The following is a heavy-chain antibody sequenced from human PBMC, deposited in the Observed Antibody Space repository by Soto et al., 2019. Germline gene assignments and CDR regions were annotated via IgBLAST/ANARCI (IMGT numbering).Heavy chain of an antibody. CDR1: GFTFSSYA. J-gene: IGHJ4*02. D-gene: IGHD3-10*01. Sequence: GSLRLSCSASGFTFSSYAMHWVRQAPGKGLEYVSAISSNGGSTYYADSVKGRFTISRDNSKNTLYLQMSSLRAEDTAVYYYVKDRHFGYFEYWGQGTLVTVSS. CDR2: ISSNGGST. CDR3: VKDRHFGYFEY. V-gene: IGHV3-64D*06.